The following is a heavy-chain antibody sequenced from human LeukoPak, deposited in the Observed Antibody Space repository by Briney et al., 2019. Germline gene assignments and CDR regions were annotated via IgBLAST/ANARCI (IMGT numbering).Heavy chain of an antibody. CDR3: ARLRRGDYYYYYGMDV. D-gene: IGHD3-10*01. Sequence: GESLKISCQGSGYRFTSYWISWVRQMPGKGLEWMGRIDPSDSYTNYSPSFQGHVTISADKSISTAYLQWSSLKASDTAMYYCARLRRGDYYYYYGMDVWGKGTTVTVSS. J-gene: IGHJ6*04. CDR1: GYRFTSYW. CDR2: IDPSDSYT. V-gene: IGHV5-10-1*01.